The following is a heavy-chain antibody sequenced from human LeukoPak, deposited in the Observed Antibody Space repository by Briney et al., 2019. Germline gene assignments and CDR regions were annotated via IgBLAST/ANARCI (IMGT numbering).Heavy chain of an antibody. Sequence: ASVKVSCKASGYTFTGYYMHWVRQAPGQGLEWMGWINPNSGGTNYAQKFQGRVTMTRDTSISTAYMELSRLRSDDTAVYYCASGGLEGAFYYYYYMDVWGKGTRVTVSS. J-gene: IGHJ6*03. CDR2: INPNSGGT. CDR1: GYTFTGYY. CDR3: ASGGLEGAFYYYYYMDV. D-gene: IGHD4-23*01. V-gene: IGHV1-2*02.